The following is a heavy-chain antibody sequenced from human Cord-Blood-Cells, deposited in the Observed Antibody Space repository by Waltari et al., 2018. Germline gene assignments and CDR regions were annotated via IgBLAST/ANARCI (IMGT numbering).Heavy chain of an antibody. J-gene: IGHJ4*02. CDR3: ARVWSEYSSSFDY. Sequence: QVQLVQSGAAVKKPGASVKVSCKASGYTFTGYYMHWVRQAPGQGLEWMGWINPNSGGTNYAQKFQGRVTMTRDTSISTAYMELSRLRSDDTAVYYRARVWSEYSSSFDYWGQGTLVTVSS. D-gene: IGHD6-6*01. V-gene: IGHV1-2*02. CDR1: GYTFTGYY. CDR2: INPNSGGT.